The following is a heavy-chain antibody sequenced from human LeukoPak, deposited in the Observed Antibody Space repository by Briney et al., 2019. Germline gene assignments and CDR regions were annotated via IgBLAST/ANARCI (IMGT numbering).Heavy chain of an antibody. Sequence: GGSLRLSCAVSGFTFGSYTMNWVRQAPGKRLEWVSHISSTSTTYYADSVKGRFTTSRDNAKNLLYLQMNSLRDEDTAVYYCAAAGDYWGQGTLVTVSS. CDR1: GFTFGSYT. CDR3: AAAGDY. J-gene: IGHJ4*02. D-gene: IGHD3-10*01. CDR2: ISSTSTT. V-gene: IGHV3-48*02.